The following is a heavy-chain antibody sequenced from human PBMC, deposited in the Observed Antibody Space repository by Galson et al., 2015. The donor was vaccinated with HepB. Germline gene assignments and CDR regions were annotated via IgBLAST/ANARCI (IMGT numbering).Heavy chain of an antibody. CDR1: GFTFSSHF. Sequence: SLRLSCAGSGFTFSSHFMNWVRQAPGKGLEWVAYISATSRNIYYADSVKGRFSISRDNGKNSLYLQMNSLRAEDTAVYYCARVYDGDDAGEDYGMDVWGPGATATVPS. J-gene: IGHJ6*02. CDR2: ISATSRNI. CDR3: ARVYDGDDAGEDYGMDV. V-gene: IGHV3-21*01. D-gene: IGHD4-17*01.